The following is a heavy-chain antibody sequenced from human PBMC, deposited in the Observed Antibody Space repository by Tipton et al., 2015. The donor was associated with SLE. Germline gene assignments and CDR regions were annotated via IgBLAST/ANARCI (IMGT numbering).Heavy chain of an antibody. CDR2: INHSGST. D-gene: IGHD3-16*01. CDR3: ARNFGGYYYYYYMDV. J-gene: IGHJ6*03. CDR1: GGSFSGYY. V-gene: IGHV4-34*01. Sequence: TLSLTCAVYGGSFSGYYWSWIRQPPGKGLEWIGEINHSGSTNYNPSLKSRVTISVDTSKNQFSLKLSSVTAADTAVYYCARNFGGYYYYYYMDVWGKGTTVTVSS.